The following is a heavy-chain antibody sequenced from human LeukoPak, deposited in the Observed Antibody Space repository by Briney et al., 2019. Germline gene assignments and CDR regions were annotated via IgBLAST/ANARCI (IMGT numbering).Heavy chain of an antibody. Sequence: PSGSLSLSSAASGFTVSNHDRMWLRQAPGRGLEWVSAINSGGISTYYTDSVKRRFTISRDNSKNTLYLQMNSLSAEDTAVYYCALYLRVRGDYWGQGTLASVS. CDR2: INSGGIST. V-gene: IGHV3-23*05. J-gene: IGHJ4*02. CDR3: ALYLRVRGDY. CDR1: GFTVSNHD. D-gene: IGHD3-10*01.